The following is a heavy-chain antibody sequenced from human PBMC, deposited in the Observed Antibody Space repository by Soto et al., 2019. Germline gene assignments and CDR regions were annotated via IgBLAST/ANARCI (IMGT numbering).Heavy chain of an antibody. CDR1: GYTFTSYG. Sequence: QVQLVQSGAEVKKPGASVKVSCKASGYTFTSYGISWVRQAPGQGLEWMGWISAYNGNTNYAQKLQGRVTMTTDTSTNTAYMELRSLRSDDTAVYYCARVDPGYDSHWYFDYWGQGTLVTVSS. V-gene: IGHV1-18*01. CDR2: ISAYNGNT. D-gene: IGHD5-12*01. CDR3: ARVDPGYDSHWYFDY. J-gene: IGHJ4*02.